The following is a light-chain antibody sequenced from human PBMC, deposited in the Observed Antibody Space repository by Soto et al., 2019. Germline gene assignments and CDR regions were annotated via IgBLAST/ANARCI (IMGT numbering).Light chain of an antibody. J-gene: IGKJ3*01. CDR2: AAF. CDR1: QSITSY. V-gene: IGKV1-39*01. CDR3: QQSYSTPFT. Sequence: DIQMTQSPSSLSASVGDRVTITCRASQSITSYLNWYQQKPGKAPKLLIYAAFSLQSGVPSRFSGSGSGTDFTLTISSLQPEDFATYYCQQSYSTPFTFGPGTKVDIQ.